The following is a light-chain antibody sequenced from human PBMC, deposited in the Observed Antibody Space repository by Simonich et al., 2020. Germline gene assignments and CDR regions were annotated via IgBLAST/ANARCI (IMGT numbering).Light chain of an antibody. CDR1: QSISIW. J-gene: IGKJ1*01. CDR3: QQYNSYSRT. V-gene: IGKV1-5*03. CDR2: KAS. Sequence: DIQMTQSPSTLSASVGERVTITCRASQSISIWLAWYQQKPGKAPKILIYKASSLESGVPSRFSGRGSGTECTLTISSLQPDDFATYYCQQYNSYSRTFGQGTKVEIK.